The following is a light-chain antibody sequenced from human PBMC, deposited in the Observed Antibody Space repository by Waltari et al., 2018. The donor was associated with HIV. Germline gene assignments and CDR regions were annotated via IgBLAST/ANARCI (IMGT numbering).Light chain of an antibody. CDR1: HSEIGGYNS. Sequence: QSALTQPASVSGSPGQSITISCTGTHSEIGGYNSVSWYQQHPDKATTLLIYDVSKRPSGTSNRFSGSKSGNTASLTISRLQTEDEADYYCNSYTSGSTLVFGTGTRVTV. CDR2: DVS. J-gene: IGLJ1*01. CDR3: NSYTSGSTLV. V-gene: IGLV2-14*03.